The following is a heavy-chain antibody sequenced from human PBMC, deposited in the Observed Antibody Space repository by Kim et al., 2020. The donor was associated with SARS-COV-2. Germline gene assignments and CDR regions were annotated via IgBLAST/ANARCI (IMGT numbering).Heavy chain of an antibody. J-gene: IGHJ4*02. Sequence: YNPSLKSRVTISVDTSKNQFSLKLSSVTAADTAVYYCAREIGEGWFGDDYWGQGTLVTVSS. CDR3: AREIGEGWFGDDY. D-gene: IGHD3-10*01. V-gene: IGHV4-30-2*04.